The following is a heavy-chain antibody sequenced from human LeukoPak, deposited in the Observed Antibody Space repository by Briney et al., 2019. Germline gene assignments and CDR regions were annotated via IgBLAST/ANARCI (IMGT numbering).Heavy chain of an antibody. CDR1: GYTFTSYG. J-gene: IGHJ4*02. V-gene: IGHV1-18*01. Sequence: AASVKVSCKASGYTFTSYGISWVRQAPGQGLEWMGWISAYNGNTNYAQKLQGRVTMTTDTSTSTAYMELRSLRSDDTAVYYCAREPLELRYFDWPIDYWGQGTLVTVSS. CDR2: ISAYNGNT. CDR3: AREPLELRYFDWPIDY. D-gene: IGHD3-9*01.